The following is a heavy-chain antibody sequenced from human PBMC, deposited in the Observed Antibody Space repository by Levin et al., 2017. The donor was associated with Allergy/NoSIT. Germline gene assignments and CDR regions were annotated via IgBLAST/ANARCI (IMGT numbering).Heavy chain of an antibody. CDR1: GFSLSTSGVA. CDR3: AHNYYDRSGYFRPFGY. Sequence: SGPTLVKPTQTLTLTCTFSGFSLSTSGVAVGWIRQPPGKALEWLALIYWDDDKRYSPSLRSRLTITKDTSKNQVVLTMTNLDPVETATYYCAHNYYDRSGYFRPFGYWGQGTLVTVSS. V-gene: IGHV2-5*02. J-gene: IGHJ4*02. D-gene: IGHD3-22*01. CDR2: IYWDDDK.